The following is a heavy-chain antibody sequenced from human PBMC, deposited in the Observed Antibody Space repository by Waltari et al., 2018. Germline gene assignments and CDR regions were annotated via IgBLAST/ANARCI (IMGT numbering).Heavy chain of an antibody. D-gene: IGHD3-22*01. Sequence: EVQLVESGGGLVQPGRSLRLSCAASGFTFADYAMHWVRQAPGKGLEWVSGISWNSGSIGYADSVKGRFTISRDNAKNSLYLQMNSLRAEDTALYYCAKRAYDSSGPLDYWGQGTLVTVSS. J-gene: IGHJ4*02. CDR1: GFTFADYA. CDR2: ISWNSGSI. CDR3: AKRAYDSSGPLDY. V-gene: IGHV3-9*01.